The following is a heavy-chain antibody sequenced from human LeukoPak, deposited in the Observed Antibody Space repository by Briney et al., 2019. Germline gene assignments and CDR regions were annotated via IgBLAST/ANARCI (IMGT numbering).Heavy chain of an antibody. CDR2: TNSDGSLP. CDR1: GFTFSRYW. V-gene: IGHV3-74*01. J-gene: IGHJ5*02. D-gene: IGHD6-13*01. CDR3: ARGLPGYSNTWNDH. Sequence: GGSLRLSCAASGFTFSRYWMHWVRHAPGKALVWVSRTNSDGSLPSYADSVKGRFTISRDNAKNTLYLQMNSLGVEDTAIYYCARGLPGYSNTWNDHWGQGTLVTVSS.